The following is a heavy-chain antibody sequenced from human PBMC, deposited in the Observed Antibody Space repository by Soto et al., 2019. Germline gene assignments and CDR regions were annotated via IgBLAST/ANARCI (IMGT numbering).Heavy chain of an antibody. V-gene: IGHV3-15*01. D-gene: IGHD2-15*01. CDR1: GFSFSYAW. CDR3: TTDCSGGSCSPGAHYSFYAMDV. CDR2: VKNKIDGGTS. J-gene: IGHJ6*04. Sequence: PGGSLRLSCAASGFSFSYAWMSWVRQAPGKGLEWVGSVKNKIDGGTSDYAAPVKGRFTISRDDSKRMVFLQMNSLKTEDTDVYYRTTDCSGGSCSPGAHYSFYAMDVCGTGPTVTVSS.